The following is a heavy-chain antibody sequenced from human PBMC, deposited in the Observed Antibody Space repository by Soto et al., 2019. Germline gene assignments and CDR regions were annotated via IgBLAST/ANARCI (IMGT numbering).Heavy chain of an antibody. CDR3: ARAVYAVTTTGGSSMDV. J-gene: IGHJ6*02. V-gene: IGHV1-69*13. CDR1: GGTFSSYA. CDR2: IIPIFGTA. Sequence: ASVKVSCKASGGTFSSYAISWVRQAPGQGLEWMGGIIPIFGTANYAQKFQGRVTITADESTSTAYMELSSLRSEDTAVYYCARAVYAVTTTGGSSMDVWSQGTTVTVSS. D-gene: IGHD4-17*01.